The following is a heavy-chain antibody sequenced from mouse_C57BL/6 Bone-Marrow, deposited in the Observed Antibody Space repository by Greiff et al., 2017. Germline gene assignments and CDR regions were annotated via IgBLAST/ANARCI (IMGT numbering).Heavy chain of an antibody. J-gene: IGHJ3*01. CDR2: ISSGSSTI. Sequence: EVQLQESGGGLVKPGGSLKLSCAASGFTFSDSGMHWVRQAPEKGLEWVAYISSGSSTIYYADTVKGRFTISRDNAKNTLFLQMTSLRSEDTAMFYCARGIYGNYDAYWGQGTLVTVSA. CDR1: GFTFSDSG. V-gene: IGHV5-17*01. CDR3: ARGIYGNYDAY. D-gene: IGHD2-1*01.